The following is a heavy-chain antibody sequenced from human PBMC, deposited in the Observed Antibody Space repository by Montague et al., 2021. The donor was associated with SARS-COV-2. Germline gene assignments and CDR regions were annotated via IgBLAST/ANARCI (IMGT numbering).Heavy chain of an antibody. Sequence: SETLSLTCAVYGGSFSGYYWSWIRQPPGKGLEWIGEINHSGSTNYNPSLKGRVTISVDTSKNQFSLKLSSVTAADTAVYYCARGRVVAATLPDYYYYGMDVWGQGTTVTVSS. J-gene: IGHJ6*02. D-gene: IGHD2-15*01. V-gene: IGHV4-34*01. CDR1: GGSFSGYY. CDR3: ARGRVVAATLPDYYYYGMDV. CDR2: INHSGST.